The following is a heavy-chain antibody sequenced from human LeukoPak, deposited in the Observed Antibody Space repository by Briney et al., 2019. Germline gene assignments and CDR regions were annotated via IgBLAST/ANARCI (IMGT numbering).Heavy chain of an antibody. Sequence: PSETLSLTCAVYGGSFSGYYWNWIRQPPGKGLEWIGEINHSGSTNYNPSLKSRVTISVDTSKNQFSLKLSSVTAADTAVYYCARVGDSFWSGYSDFDYWGQGTLVTVSS. CDR1: GGSFSGYY. D-gene: IGHD3-3*01. J-gene: IGHJ4*02. CDR3: ARVGDSFWSGYSDFDY. V-gene: IGHV4-34*01. CDR2: INHSGST.